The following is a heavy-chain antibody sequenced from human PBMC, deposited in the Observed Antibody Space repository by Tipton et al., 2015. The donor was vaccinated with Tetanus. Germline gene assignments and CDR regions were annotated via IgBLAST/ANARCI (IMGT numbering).Heavy chain of an antibody. J-gene: IGHJ2*01. CDR1: GASFSSGDYY. CDR2: IYQTGTT. V-gene: IGHV4-30-4*01. CDR3: ARGGSYSYGPRGFDL. Sequence: GLVKPSETLSLTCTVSGASFSSGDYYWSWIRKPPGKDLEWIGYIYQTGTTYYNPSLKGRVTISMDRSNTQFSLRLDSLTAADTAVYYCARGGSYSYGPRGFDLWGRGTLVTVSS. D-gene: IGHD5-18*01.